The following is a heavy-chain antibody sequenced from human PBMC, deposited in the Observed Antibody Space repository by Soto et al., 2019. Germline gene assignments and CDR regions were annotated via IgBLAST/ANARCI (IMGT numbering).Heavy chain of an antibody. D-gene: IGHD3-10*01. CDR2: IYHSGST. Sequence: SETLSLTCAVSGGSISSSNWWSWVRQPPGKGLEWIGEIYHSGSTNYNPSLKSRVTISVDKSKNQFSLKLSSVTAADTAVYYCARYSITMVRGVIITFRFDPWGQGTLVTVSS. V-gene: IGHV4-4*02. CDR3: ARYSITMVRGVIITFRFDP. J-gene: IGHJ5*02. CDR1: GGSISSSNW.